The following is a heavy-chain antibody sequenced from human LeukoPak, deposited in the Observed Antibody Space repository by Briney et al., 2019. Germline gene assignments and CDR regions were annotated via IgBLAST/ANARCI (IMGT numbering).Heavy chain of an antibody. J-gene: IGHJ6*04. CDR3: ARGSTGDYRDTTNQYSGLDV. V-gene: IGHV1-3*04. CDR1: GYSFTGYT. Sequence: ASVKISCKASGYSFTGYTMHWVRQAPGQGPEWMGWINTDNVRTKFSETFQERVAMTMDSSASTVYMELSGLRPKDTALYYCARGSTGDYRDTTNQYSGLDVWGTGTSVTVSS. D-gene: IGHD4-17*01. CDR2: INTDNVRT.